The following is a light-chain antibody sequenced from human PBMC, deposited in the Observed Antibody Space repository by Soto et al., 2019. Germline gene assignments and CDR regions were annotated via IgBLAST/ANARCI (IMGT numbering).Light chain of an antibody. CDR2: GAS. Sequence: EIVLTQSPGTLSLSPGERATLSCRASQSVSSNYLAWYQQRPGQAPRLLIFGASYRAAGIPDRFSGSGSGTDFILSISRLEPEDFAVYYCQHYGSSPPSFTPGPGTKVDIK. CDR1: QSVSSNY. V-gene: IGKV3-20*01. J-gene: IGKJ3*01. CDR3: QHYGSSPPSFT.